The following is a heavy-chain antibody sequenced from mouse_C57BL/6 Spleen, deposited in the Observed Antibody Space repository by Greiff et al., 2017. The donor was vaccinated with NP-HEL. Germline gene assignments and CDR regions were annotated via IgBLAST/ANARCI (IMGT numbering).Heavy chain of an antibody. CDR2: IYPRSGNT. V-gene: IGHV1-81*01. Sequence: QVQLQQSGAELARPGASVKLSCKASGYTFTSYGISWVKQRTGQGLEWIGEIYPRSGNTYYNEKFKGKATLTADKSSSTAYMELRSLTSEDSAVYFCARRGYSNYGGDYWGQGTTLTVSS. CDR1: GYTFTSYG. J-gene: IGHJ2*01. D-gene: IGHD2-5*01. CDR3: ARRGYSNYGGDY.